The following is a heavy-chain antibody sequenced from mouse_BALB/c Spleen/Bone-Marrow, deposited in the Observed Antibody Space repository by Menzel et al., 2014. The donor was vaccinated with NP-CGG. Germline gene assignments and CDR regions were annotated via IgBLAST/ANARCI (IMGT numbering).Heavy chain of an antibody. J-gene: IGHJ3*01. V-gene: IGHV1-77*01. Sequence: VKLVESGPELVKPGASVKMSCKASGYTFTDSVIGWVKQRTGQGLEWIGEIYPGSGSTYYNEKSNGKATLTAEKSSNTVYMPLSGLTSEDSAVYFCARYGVAAWFAYWGQGTLVTVSA. D-gene: IGHD1-2*01. CDR3: ARYGVAAWFAY. CDR2: IYPGSGST. CDR1: GYTFTDSV.